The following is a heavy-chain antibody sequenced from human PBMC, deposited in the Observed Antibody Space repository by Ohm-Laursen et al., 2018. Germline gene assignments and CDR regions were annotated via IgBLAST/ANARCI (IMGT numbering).Heavy chain of an antibody. V-gene: IGHV3-53*01. Sequence: GSLRLSCAASGFTVSSNYMSWVRQAPGKGLEWVSVIYNDGSIYYADSVKGRFTISRDNSKNTLYLQMNSLRAEDTAVYYCARTKLAAGFYFDYWGQGTLVTVSS. D-gene: IGHD6-13*01. CDR3: ARTKLAAGFYFDY. CDR2: IYNDGSI. CDR1: GFTVSSNY. J-gene: IGHJ4*02.